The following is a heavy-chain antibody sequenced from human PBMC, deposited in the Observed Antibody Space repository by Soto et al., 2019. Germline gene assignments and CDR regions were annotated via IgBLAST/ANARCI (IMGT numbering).Heavy chain of an antibody. CDR2: INSGGTQI. CDR3: ARGSTTVTYLGFDY. Sequence: EVQLVESGGGLVKPGRSLRLTCEASGFTFSSYSMHWVRQAPGKGLEWVSSINSGGTQIYYADSVKGRFSISRDTVKRSLFLQMNSLRAEDMGVYFCARGSTTVTYLGFDYWGQGALLSVS. V-gene: IGHV3-21*04. J-gene: IGHJ4*02. CDR1: GFTFSSYS. D-gene: IGHD4-17*01.